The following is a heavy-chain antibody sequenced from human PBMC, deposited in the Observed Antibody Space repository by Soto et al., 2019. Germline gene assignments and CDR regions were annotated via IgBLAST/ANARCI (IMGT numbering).Heavy chain of an antibody. CDR3: AIDGPTVTTGGPDY. J-gene: IGHJ4*02. V-gene: IGHV1-18*01. D-gene: IGHD4-17*01. Sequence: QVQLVQSGVEVEKLGASVKVSCKASGYTFTSYGVSWVRQAPGQGLEWMGWISAYNGNTNYAQKFQGRVTMTTDTSTSTAYMELRSLISDDTAVYYCAIDGPTVTTGGPDYWGQGTLVTVSS. CDR1: GYTFTSYG. CDR2: ISAYNGNT.